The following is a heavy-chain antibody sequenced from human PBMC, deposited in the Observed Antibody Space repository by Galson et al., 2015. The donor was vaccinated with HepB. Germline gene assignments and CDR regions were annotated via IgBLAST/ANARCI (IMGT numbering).Heavy chain of an antibody. CDR2: IYYSGST. CDR3: ARHSRAAKPPPGRSVNHRKSCYFDY. CDR1: GGSISSSSYY. D-gene: IGHD1-14*01. Sequence: ETLSLTCTVSGGSISSSSYYWGWIRQPPGKGLEWIGSIYYSGSTYYNPSLKSRVTISVDTSKNQFSLKLSSVTAADTAVYYCARHSRAAKPPPGRSVNHRKSCYFDYWGQGTLVTVSS. V-gene: IGHV4-39*01. J-gene: IGHJ4*02.